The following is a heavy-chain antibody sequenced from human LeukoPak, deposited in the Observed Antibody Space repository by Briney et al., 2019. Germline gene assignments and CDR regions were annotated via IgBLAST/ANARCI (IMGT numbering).Heavy chain of an antibody. CDR2: IIPIFGTA. Sequence: SVKVSCKASGGTFSSYAISWVRQAPGQGLEWMGGIIPIFGTANYAQKFQGRVTITADESTSTAYMELSSLRSEDTAVYYCARDLSYYDSSGYYYTNWFDPWGQGTLVTVSS. CDR3: ARDLSYYDSSGYYYTNWFDP. D-gene: IGHD3-22*01. V-gene: IGHV1-69*13. J-gene: IGHJ5*02. CDR1: GGTFSSYA.